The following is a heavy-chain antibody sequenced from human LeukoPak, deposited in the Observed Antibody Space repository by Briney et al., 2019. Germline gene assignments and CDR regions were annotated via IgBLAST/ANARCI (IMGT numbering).Heavy chain of an antibody. J-gene: IGHJ3*02. CDR3: ARYEGYSYGQHYCFDI. Sequence: PSETLSLTCTVSGGSISSGGYYWSWIRQHPGKGLEWIGYIYYSGSTYYNPSLKSRVAISVDTSKNQFSLKLSSVTAADTAVYYWARYEGYSYGQHYCFDIWGQGKNVTVSS. D-gene: IGHD5-18*01. CDR2: IYYSGST. CDR1: GGSISSGGYY. V-gene: IGHV4-31*03.